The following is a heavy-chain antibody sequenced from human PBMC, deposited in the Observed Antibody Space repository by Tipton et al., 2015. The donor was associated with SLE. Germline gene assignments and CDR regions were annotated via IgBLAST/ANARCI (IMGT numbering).Heavy chain of an antibody. CDR2: INHRGGT. CDR3: AVITIFNY. D-gene: IGHD3-9*01. Sequence: TLSLTCAVYGGSFSGYYWSWIRQPPGKGLEWIGEINHRGGTNYNPSLKSRVPISVDTSKNQFSLKLSSVTAADPAVYHCAVITIFNYWGQGTLVTVSS. J-gene: IGHJ4*02. V-gene: IGHV4-34*01. CDR1: GGSFSGYY.